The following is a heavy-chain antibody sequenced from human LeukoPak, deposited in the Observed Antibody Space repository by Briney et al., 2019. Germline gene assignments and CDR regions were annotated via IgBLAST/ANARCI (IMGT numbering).Heavy chain of an antibody. CDR2: INPNSGGT. CDR1: GYTFTGYY. Sequence: ASVKVSCKASGYTFTGYYMHWVRQAPGQGLEWMGWINPNSGGTNYAQKLQGRVTMTTDTSTSTAYMELRSLRSDDTAVYYCARGDFSVSSEFDYWGQGTLVTVSS. J-gene: IGHJ4*02. CDR3: ARGDFSVSSEFDY. D-gene: IGHD3-3*01. V-gene: IGHV1-2*02.